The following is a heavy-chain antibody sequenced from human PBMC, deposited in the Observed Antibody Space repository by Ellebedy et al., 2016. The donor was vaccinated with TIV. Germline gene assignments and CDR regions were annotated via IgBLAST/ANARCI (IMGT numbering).Heavy chain of an antibody. CDR1: GGSISSSSYY. CDR2: IYYSGST. V-gene: IGHV4-39*01. J-gene: IGHJ4*02. Sequence: SETLSLXXTVSGGSISSSSYYWGWIRQPPGKGLEWIGSIYYSGSTYYNPSLKSRVTISVDTSKNQFSLKLSSVTAADTAVYYCARLPDYWGQGTLVTVSS. CDR3: ARLPDY.